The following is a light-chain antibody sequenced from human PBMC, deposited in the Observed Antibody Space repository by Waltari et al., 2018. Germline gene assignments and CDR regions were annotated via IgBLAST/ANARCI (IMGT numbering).Light chain of an antibody. CDR3: QQYKTWPYT. J-gene: IGKJ2*01. V-gene: IGKV3D-15*01. CDR1: ESVSTN. Sequence: ETVMTQSPASLSVSPGERATLSCWASESVSTNLAWYQQKPGQPPRLLLYETSTRATGVSARFSGSGSATDVTLTISALQSEDFALYYCQQYKTWPYTFGQGTKLEIK. CDR2: ETS.